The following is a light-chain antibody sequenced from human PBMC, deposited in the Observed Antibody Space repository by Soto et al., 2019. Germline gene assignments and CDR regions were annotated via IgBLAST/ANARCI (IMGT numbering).Light chain of an antibody. CDR1: QIIGSW. Sequence: DIQMTQSPSTLSASVGDRVTITCRASQIIGSWLAWYQQKPGKAPKLLIYDVSSLESGVPSRFSGSGSGTEFTLTISSLQPDDSATYYCQQYNTFWRFGQGTKV. J-gene: IGKJ1*01. CDR3: QQYNTFWR. CDR2: DVS. V-gene: IGKV1-5*01.